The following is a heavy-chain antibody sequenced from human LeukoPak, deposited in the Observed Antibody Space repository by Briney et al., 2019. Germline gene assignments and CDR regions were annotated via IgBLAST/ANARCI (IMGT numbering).Heavy chain of an antibody. J-gene: IGHJ4*02. CDR1: GFTFSSYA. CDR2: ISYDGSDN. V-gene: IGHV3-30-3*01. D-gene: IGHD4-17*01. Sequence: GGSLRLSCAASGFTFSSYAMSWVRQAPGKGLEWVAVISYDGSDNYYADSVKGRFTISRDNSKKTLYLQMNSLRAEDTAIYYCVRETEAYGEWGQGTLVTVSS. CDR3: VRETEAYGE.